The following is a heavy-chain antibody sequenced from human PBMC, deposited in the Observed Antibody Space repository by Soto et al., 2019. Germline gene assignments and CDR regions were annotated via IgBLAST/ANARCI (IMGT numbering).Heavy chain of an antibody. Sequence: EVQLLESGGGLQRGGGSLRLSCAASGFTFSSYAMNWVRQAPGKGLEWVAVIHGSGGNTYYADSVKGRFTISRDNYENTVYLQMSSLRAGDTAVYYCARGKDRDTVTTFDYWGQGTLVTVSS. V-gene: IGHV3-23*01. CDR2: IHGSGGNT. D-gene: IGHD4-17*01. CDR3: ARGKDRDTVTTFDY. J-gene: IGHJ4*02. CDR1: GFTFSSYA.